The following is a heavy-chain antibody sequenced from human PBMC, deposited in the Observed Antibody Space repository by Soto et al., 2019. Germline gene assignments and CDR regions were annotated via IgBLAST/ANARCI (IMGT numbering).Heavy chain of an antibody. Sequence: GASVKVSCQASGGTFSSYAISWVRQAPGQGLEWMGGIIPIFGTANYAQKFQGRVTITADESTSTAYMELSSLRSEDTAVYYCASHYDFWSGSRPGYYYYGMDVWGQGTTVTVSS. CDR3: ASHYDFWSGSRPGYYYYGMDV. CDR2: IIPIFGTA. V-gene: IGHV1-69*13. D-gene: IGHD3-3*01. J-gene: IGHJ6*02. CDR1: GGTFSSYA.